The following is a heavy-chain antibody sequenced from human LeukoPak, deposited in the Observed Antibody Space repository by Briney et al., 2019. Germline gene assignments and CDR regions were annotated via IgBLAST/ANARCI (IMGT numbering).Heavy chain of an antibody. Sequence: SVKVSCKASGGTFSSYAISWVRQAPGQGLEWMGGIMPIFGTANYAQKFQGRVTITADESTSTAYMELSSLRSEDTAVYYCARARTYYDILTGYVPGRDAFDIWGQGTMVTVSS. V-gene: IGHV1-69*13. D-gene: IGHD3-9*01. J-gene: IGHJ3*02. CDR1: GGTFSSYA. CDR3: ARARTYYDILTGYVPGRDAFDI. CDR2: IMPIFGTA.